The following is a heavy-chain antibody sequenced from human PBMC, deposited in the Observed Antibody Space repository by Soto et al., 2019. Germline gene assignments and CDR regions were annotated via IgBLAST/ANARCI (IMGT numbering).Heavy chain of an antibody. V-gene: IGHV1-69*13. CDR3: ARGATYYDFWSGYLRYLYYYGMDV. CDR1: GGTFSSYA. CDR2: IIPIFGTA. D-gene: IGHD3-3*01. J-gene: IGHJ6*02. Sequence: SVKVSCKASGGTFSSYAISWVRQAPGQGLEWMGGIIPIFGTANYAQKFQGRVTITADESTSTAYMELSSLRSEDTAVYYCARGATYYDFWSGYLRYLYYYGMDVWGQGTTVTVSS.